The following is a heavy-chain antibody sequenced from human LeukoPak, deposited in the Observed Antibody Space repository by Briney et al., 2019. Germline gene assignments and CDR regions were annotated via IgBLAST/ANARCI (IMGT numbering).Heavy chain of an antibody. CDR2: INHSGST. J-gene: IGHJ4*02. Sequence: SETLSLTCAVYGGSFSGYYWSWIRQPPGKGLEWIGEINHSGSTNYNPSLKSRVTISVDTSKNQFSLKLSSVTAADTAVYYCARVRRIAAAGTFDYRGQGTLVTVSS. D-gene: IGHD6-13*01. V-gene: IGHV4-34*01. CDR3: ARVRRIAAAGTFDY. CDR1: GGSFSGYY.